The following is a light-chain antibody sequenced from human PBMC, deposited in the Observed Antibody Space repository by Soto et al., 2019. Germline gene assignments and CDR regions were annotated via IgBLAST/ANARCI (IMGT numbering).Light chain of an antibody. CDR3: QQYDNSPLT. Sequence: EIVLTQSPGTLSLSPGERATLSCRASQSVSSSFLAWYQQKPGQAPRLLIYGASSRATGIPDRFSGSGSGTDFTFTISRLEPEDFAVYYCQQYDNSPLTFGGGTKVEIK. V-gene: IGKV3-20*01. J-gene: IGKJ4*01. CDR1: QSVSSSF. CDR2: GAS.